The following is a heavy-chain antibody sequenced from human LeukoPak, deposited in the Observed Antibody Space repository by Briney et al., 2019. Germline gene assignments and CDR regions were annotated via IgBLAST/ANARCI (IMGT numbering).Heavy chain of an antibody. CDR1: GLTFSSYA. D-gene: IGHD3-3*01. J-gene: IGHJ4*02. Sequence: GGSLRLSCAASGLTFSSYAMSWVRQAPGKGLGWVSAISGSSGHTYYADSVKGRFTVSRDNSKNTLYLQMNSLRAEDMAVYYCAKVGFSEMEWLLYSDHWGQGTLVTVSS. V-gene: IGHV3-23*01. CDR3: AKVGFSEMEWLLYSDH. CDR2: ISGSSGHT.